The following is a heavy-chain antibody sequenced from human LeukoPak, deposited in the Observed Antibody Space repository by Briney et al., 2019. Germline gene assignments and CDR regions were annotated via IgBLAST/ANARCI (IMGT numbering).Heavy chain of an antibody. V-gene: IGHV1-24*01. J-gene: IGHJ4*02. CDR1: GYTLTELS. D-gene: IGHD3-10*01. Sequence: ASVKVSCKVSGYTLTELSMHWVRQAPGKGLEWMGGFDPEDGETIYAQKFQSRVTMTEDTSTDTAYMELSSLRSEDTAVYYCATSLWFGSPDAVDYWGQGTLVTVSS. CDR2: FDPEDGET. CDR3: ATSLWFGSPDAVDY.